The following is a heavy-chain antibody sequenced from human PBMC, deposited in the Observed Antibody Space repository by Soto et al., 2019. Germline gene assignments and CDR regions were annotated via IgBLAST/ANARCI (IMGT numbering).Heavy chain of an antibody. Sequence: SVKVPCKASGYTFTGYYMHWVRQAPGQGLEWMGWISAYNGNTNYAQKLQGRVTMTTDTSTSTAYMELRSLRSDDTAVYYCARGGPYSSSLRWYWFDPWGQGTLVTVSS. CDR3: ARGGPYSSSLRWYWFDP. D-gene: IGHD6-6*01. J-gene: IGHJ5*02. CDR2: ISAYNGNT. V-gene: IGHV1-18*04. CDR1: GYTFTGYY.